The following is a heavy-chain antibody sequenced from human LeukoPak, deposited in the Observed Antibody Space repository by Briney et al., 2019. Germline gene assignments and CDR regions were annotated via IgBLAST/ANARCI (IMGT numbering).Heavy chain of an antibody. Sequence: PSETLTLTCTVSGDSISSSSYSWGWLPQPPGKGLESIVNIYYSGNTYYNPSLKRRVTISVATSKNQFSLKLSSVTAADTAVYFCARHLGLRAPDYWGQGTLATVSS. J-gene: IGHJ4*02. CDR3: ARHLGLRAPDY. CDR1: GDSISSSSYS. V-gene: IGHV4-39*01. CDR2: IYYSGNT. D-gene: IGHD3-16*01.